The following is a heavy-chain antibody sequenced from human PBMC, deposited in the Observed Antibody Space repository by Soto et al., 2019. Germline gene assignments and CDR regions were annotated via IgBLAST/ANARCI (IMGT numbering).Heavy chain of an antibody. Sequence: PSETLSLTCTVSGGSISSYYWSWIRQPPGKGLEWIGYIYYSGSTNYNPSLKSRVTISVDTSKNQFSLKLSSVTAADTAVYYCARAASYYDFWILYYTPPPGSIDYWGQGTLVTVSS. D-gene: IGHD3-3*01. V-gene: IGHV4-59*01. CDR3: ARAASYYDFWILYYTPPPGSIDY. J-gene: IGHJ4*02. CDR1: GGSISSYY. CDR2: IYYSGST.